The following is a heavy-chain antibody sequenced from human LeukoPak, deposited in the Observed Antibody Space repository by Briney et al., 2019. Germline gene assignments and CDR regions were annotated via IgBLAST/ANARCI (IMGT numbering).Heavy chain of an antibody. CDR1: GFTFSSYS. V-gene: IGHV3-48*01. CDR3: AKDRYSSNWLGAFDY. Sequence: GGSLRLSCAASGFTFSSYSMNWVRQAPGKGLEWVSYISSSSSTIYYADSVKGRFTISRDNAKNTVYLQMNSLRAEDTAVYYCAKDRYSSNWLGAFDYWGQGTLVTVSS. CDR2: ISSSSSTI. J-gene: IGHJ4*02. D-gene: IGHD6-13*01.